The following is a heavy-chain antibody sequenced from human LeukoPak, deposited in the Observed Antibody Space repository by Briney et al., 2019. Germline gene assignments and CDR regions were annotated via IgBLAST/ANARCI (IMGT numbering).Heavy chain of an antibody. CDR1: GYTFTGYY. CDR3: ARGGYDFWSGFQTPFDY. CDR2: INPNSGGT. D-gene: IGHD3-3*01. V-gene: IGHV1-2*02. Sequence: ASVKVSCKASGYTFTGYYMHWVRQAPGQRLEWMGWINPNSGGTNYAQKFQGRVTMTRDTSISTAYMELSRLRSDDTAVYYCARGGYDFWSGFQTPFDYWGQGTLVTVSS. J-gene: IGHJ4*02.